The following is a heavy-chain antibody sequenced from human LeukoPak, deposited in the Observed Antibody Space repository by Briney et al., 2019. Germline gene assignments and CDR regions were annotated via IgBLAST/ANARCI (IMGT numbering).Heavy chain of an antibody. D-gene: IGHD6-13*01. CDR2: ISSSSSYI. Sequence: GGSLRLSCAASGFTFSSYSMNWVRQAPGKGLEWVSSISSSSSYIYYADSVKGRFTISRDNAKSSLYLQMNSLRAEDTAVYYCARDLYSSSWYVPVDYWGQGTLVTVSS. J-gene: IGHJ4*02. V-gene: IGHV3-21*01. CDR3: ARDLYSSSWYVPVDY. CDR1: GFTFSSYS.